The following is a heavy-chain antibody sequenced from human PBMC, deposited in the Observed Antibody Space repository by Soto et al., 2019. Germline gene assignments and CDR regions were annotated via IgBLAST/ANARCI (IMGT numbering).Heavy chain of an antibody. Sequence: QVHLQQWGAGLLKPSETLSLTCAVYGGSFSGYYWSWIRQPPGKGREWMGDINNSGSTNYNQSLKCRVSISVGTSKTQFPLKRSSVTAADTAVYYCARGRGDGYNQDWYFDLWGRGTLVTVSS. D-gene: IGHD3-10*01. J-gene: IGHJ2*01. CDR3: ARGRGDGYNQDWYFDL. V-gene: IGHV4-34*01. CDR2: INNSGST. CDR1: GGSFSGYY.